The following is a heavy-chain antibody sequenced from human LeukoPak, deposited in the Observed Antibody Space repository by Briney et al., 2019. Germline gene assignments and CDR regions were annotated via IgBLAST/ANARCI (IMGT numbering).Heavy chain of an antibody. J-gene: IGHJ4*02. V-gene: IGHV3-23*01. Sequence: GGSLRLSCAASGFTFSSYAMSWVRQAPGKGLDWVSAISGSGGSTYYADSVKGRFTISRDNSKNTLYLQMNSLRAEDTAVYYCAKAIKYYDFWSGPYFDYWGQGTLVTVSS. CDR3: AKAIKYYDFWSGPYFDY. CDR2: ISGSGGST. D-gene: IGHD3-3*01. CDR1: GFTFSSYA.